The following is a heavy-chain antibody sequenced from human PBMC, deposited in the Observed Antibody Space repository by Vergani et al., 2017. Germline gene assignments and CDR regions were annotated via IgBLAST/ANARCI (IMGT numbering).Heavy chain of an antibody. V-gene: IGHV4-30-4*01. CDR2: IYYSGST. J-gene: IGHJ2*01. Sequence: QVQLQESGPGLVKPSQTLSLTCTVSGGSISSGDYYWSWIRQPPGKGLEWIGYIYYSGSTYYNPSLKSRVTISVDTSKNQFSLKLSSVTAADTAVYCCARERLPAVAASWYFDLWGRGTLVTVSS. D-gene: IGHD2-15*01. CDR1: GGSISSGDYY. CDR3: ARERLPAVAASWYFDL.